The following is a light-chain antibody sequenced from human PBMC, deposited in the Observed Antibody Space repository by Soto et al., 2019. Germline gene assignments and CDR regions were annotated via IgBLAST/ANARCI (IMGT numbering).Light chain of an antibody. J-gene: IGKJ4*01. V-gene: IGKV3-15*01. Sequence: EIVMTQSPATLSVSPGERATLSCRASQSVSSNLAWYQQKPGQAPRLLIYGASTRATGIPARFSGSGSGTEFTLTTSSLQSEDLAVYYCQQYNNWPFLLTFGGGTKVDIK. CDR3: QQYNNWPFLLT. CDR1: QSVSSN. CDR2: GAS.